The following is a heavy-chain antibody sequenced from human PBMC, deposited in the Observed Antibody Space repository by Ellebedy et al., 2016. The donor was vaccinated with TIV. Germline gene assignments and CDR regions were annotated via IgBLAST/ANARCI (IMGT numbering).Heavy chain of an antibody. CDR3: AALWSDTSMVDFDY. J-gene: IGHJ4*02. Sequence: ASVKVSCKASGFTFTASAVQWVRQARGQRLEWIGWIVVGSGNTTYAQKFQGRVTITRDMSTSTAYMDLSSLRSEDTAVYYCAALWSDTSMVDFDYWGQGTLVTVSS. CDR2: IVVGSGNT. CDR1: GFTFTASA. D-gene: IGHD5-18*01. V-gene: IGHV1-58*01.